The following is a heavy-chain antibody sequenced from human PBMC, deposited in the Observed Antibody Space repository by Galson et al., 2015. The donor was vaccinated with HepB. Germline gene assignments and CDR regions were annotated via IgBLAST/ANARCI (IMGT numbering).Heavy chain of an antibody. V-gene: IGHV4/OR15-8*01. Sequence: TLSLTCAVSGASIRTLDWWSWVRQSPGKRLEWIGQIYHSGDAHYNPSFKSRVTMSVDTSKNQFSLKLTPVTAADTATYYCARDWIRDGAGYYFDYWGQGTLVTVSS. CDR2: IYHSGDA. J-gene: IGHJ4*02. CDR3: ARDWIRDGAGYYFDY. D-gene: IGHD5-24*01. CDR1: GASIRTLDW.